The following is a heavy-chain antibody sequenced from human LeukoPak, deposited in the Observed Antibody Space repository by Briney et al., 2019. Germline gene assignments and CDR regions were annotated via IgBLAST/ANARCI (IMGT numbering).Heavy chain of an antibody. D-gene: IGHD3-16*01. CDR3: ARDLYGLNWFDP. V-gene: IGHV4-61*01. J-gene: IGHJ5*02. CDR2: IYYSGST. Sequence: SETLSLTCTVSGGSVSSGSYYWSWIRQPPGKGLVWIGYIYYSGSTNYNPSLKSRVTISVDTSKNQFSLKLSSVTAADTAVYYCARDLYGLNWFDPWGQGTLVTVSA. CDR1: GGSVSSGSYY.